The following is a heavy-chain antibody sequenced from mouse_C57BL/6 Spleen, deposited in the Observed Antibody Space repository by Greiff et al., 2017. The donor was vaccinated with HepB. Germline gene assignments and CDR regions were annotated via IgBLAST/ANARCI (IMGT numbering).Heavy chain of an antibody. D-gene: IGHD2-3*01. CDR3: TREGDGYPYYAMDY. V-gene: IGHV5-9-1*02. J-gene: IGHJ4*01. Sequence: EVKLMESGEGLVKPGGSLKLSCAASGFTFSSYAMSWVRQTPEKRLEWVAYISSGGDYIYYADTVKGRFTISRDNARNTLYLQMSSLKSEDTAMYYCTREGDGYPYYAMDYWGQGTSVTVSS. CDR1: GFTFSSYA. CDR2: ISSGGDYI.